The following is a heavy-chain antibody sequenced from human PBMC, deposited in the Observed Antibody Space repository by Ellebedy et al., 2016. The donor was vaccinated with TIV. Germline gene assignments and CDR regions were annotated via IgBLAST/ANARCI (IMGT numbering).Heavy chain of an antibody. Sequence: GESLKISXAASGFTFSGSAMHWARQSSGKGLEWIGRIRSQANSYATAYAPSVKGRFFISREDSKNTAYLHMNSLNTEDSAVYYCTRRGVSGGITFDYWGQGTLVTVSS. CDR3: TRRGVSGGITFDY. CDR1: GFTFSGSA. D-gene: IGHD1-20*01. V-gene: IGHV3-73*01. CDR2: IRSQANSYAT. J-gene: IGHJ4*02.